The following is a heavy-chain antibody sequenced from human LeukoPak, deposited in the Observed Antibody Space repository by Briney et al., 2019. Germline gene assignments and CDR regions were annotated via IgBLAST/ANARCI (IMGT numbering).Heavy chain of an antibody. CDR3: AKSDWLDP. J-gene: IGHJ5*02. CDR2: VSSDGSNK. Sequence: PGRSLRLSCKASGLIFSNDIMHWVRPAPGKGLEWVAVVSSDGSNKYYADSVKGRFTISRDTAKNTLYLQMKSLRVEDTAVYYCAKSDWLDPWGQGTLVTVSP. V-gene: IGHV3-30*04. CDR1: GLIFSNDI.